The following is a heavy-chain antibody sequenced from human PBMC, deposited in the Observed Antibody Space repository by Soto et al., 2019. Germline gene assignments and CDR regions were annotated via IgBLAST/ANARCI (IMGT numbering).Heavy chain of an antibody. Sequence: PGGSLRLSCVASGLTFGSRAMSWVRQSPGEGLEWVSTITDTGGDAKYADSVRGRFAISRDNSKNTLYLQMSALGAEDSAIYFCVRGSKDSYPWSQIFDFWGRGTPVTVPS. D-gene: IGHD3-3*01. J-gene: IGHJ4*02. CDR1: GLTFGSRA. CDR3: VRGSKDSYPWSQIFDF. CDR2: ITDTGGDA. V-gene: IGHV3-23*01.